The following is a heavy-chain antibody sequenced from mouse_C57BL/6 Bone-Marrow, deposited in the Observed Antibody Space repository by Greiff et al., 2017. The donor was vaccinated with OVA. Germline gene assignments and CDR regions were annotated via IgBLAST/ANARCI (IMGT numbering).Heavy chain of an antibody. J-gene: IGHJ4*01. CDR1: GFTFSDYG. Sequence: EVKVVDSGGGLVQPGGSLKLSCAASGFTFSDYGMAWVRQAPRKGPEWVAFISNLAYSIYYADTVTGRFTISRENAKNTLYLEMSSLRSEDTAMYYCARRDLLSMDYWGQGTSVTVSS. V-gene: IGHV5-15*01. D-gene: IGHD2-1*01. CDR3: ARRDLLSMDY. CDR2: ISNLAYSI.